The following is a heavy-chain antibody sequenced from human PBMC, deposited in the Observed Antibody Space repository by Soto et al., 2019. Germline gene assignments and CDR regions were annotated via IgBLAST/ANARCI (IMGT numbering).Heavy chain of an antibody. CDR1: GFTFSSYG. V-gene: IGHV3-33*01. J-gene: IGHJ4*02. Sequence: QVQLVESGGGVVQPGRSLRLSCAASGFTFSSYGMHWVRQAPGKGLEWVAVIWYDGSNQYYADSVKGRFTISRDNSKNTLYLQMNSLTAEDTAVYYCARGSTYYSDSGHPSDYWGQGTLVTVSS. CDR3: ARGSTYYSDSGHPSDY. D-gene: IGHD3-22*01. CDR2: IWYDGSNQ.